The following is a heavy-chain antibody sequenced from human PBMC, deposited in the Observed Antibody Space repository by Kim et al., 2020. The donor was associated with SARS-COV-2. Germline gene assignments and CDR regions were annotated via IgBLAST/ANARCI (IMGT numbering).Heavy chain of an antibody. CDR1: GFTVSSNY. V-gene: IGHV3-66*01. J-gene: IGHJ6*02. CDR3: ARDGVTGTIVGGTNYYYYGMDV. CDR2: IYSGGST. Sequence: GGSLRLSCAASGFTVSSNYMSWVRQAPGKGLEWVSVIYSGGSTYYADSVKGRFTISRDNSKNTLYLQMNSLRAEDTAVYYCARDGVTGTIVGGTNYYYYGMDVWGQGTTVTVSS. D-gene: IGHD1-7*01.